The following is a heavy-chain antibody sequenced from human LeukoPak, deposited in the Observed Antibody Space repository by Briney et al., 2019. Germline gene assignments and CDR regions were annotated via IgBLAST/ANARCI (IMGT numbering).Heavy chain of an antibody. Sequence: PSETLSLTCTVSGGSISSGGYYWCWIRQHPGKGLEWIGYIYYSGSTYYNPSLKIRVTISVDTSKNQFSLKLSSVTAADTAVYYCARASSTRLDYWGQGTLVTVSS. V-gene: IGHV4-31*03. CDR1: GGSISSGGYY. CDR2: IYYSGST. D-gene: IGHD2-2*01. CDR3: ARASSTRLDY. J-gene: IGHJ4*02.